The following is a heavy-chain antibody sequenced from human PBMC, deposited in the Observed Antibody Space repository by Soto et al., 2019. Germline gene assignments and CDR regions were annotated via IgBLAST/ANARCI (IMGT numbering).Heavy chain of an antibody. CDR1: GGSISSGGYY. Sequence: QVQLQESGPGLVKPSQTLSLTCTVSGGSISSGGYYWSWIRQHPGKGLEWIGYIYYSGSTYYNPSIESRVTISVDTSKNQFSLKLSSVTAADTAVYYCARGKGYMDPFTDVWGQGTTVTVSS. V-gene: IGHV4-31*03. J-gene: IGHJ6*02. CDR2: IYYSGST. D-gene: IGHD1-1*01. CDR3: ARGKGYMDPFTDV.